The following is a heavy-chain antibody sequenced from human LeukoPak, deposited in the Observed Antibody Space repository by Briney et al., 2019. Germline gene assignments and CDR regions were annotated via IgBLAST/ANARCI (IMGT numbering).Heavy chain of an antibody. CDR1: GYTFTSYG. V-gene: IGHV1-18*01. CDR3: ARASTRDSSGYYYVRFDY. Sequence: ASVTVSCKASGYTFTSYGISWVRQAPGQGLEWMGWISAYNGNTNYAQKLQGRVTMTTDTSTSTAYMELRSLRSDDTAVYYCARASTRDSSGYYYVRFDYWGQGTLVTVSS. CDR2: ISAYNGNT. D-gene: IGHD3-22*01. J-gene: IGHJ4*02.